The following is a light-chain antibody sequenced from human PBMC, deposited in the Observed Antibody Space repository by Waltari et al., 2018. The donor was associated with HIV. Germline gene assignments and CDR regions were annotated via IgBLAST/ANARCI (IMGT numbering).Light chain of an antibody. V-gene: IGLV3-21*03. CDR3: QVWDSGSDHV. CDR2: DDD. Sequence: SYVLTHPPSISVAPGKTAKITCGGNNIGTRHVQWHHTKPGQATILVLFDDDHRPSGIPERFSGSNSDNTATLTINRVEVGDEADYYCQVWDSGSDHVFGSGTTVTVL. J-gene: IGLJ1*01. CDR1: NIGTRH.